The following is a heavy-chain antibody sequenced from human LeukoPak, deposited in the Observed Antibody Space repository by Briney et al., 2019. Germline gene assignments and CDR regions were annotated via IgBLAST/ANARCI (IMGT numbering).Heavy chain of an antibody. V-gene: IGHV4-59*12. Sequence: PSETLSLTCTVSGGSISSYYWSWIRQPPGKGLEWIGYIYYSGSTNYNPSLKSRVTISVDTSKNQFSLKVSSVTAADTAVYYCARDATMMGNYFNYWGQGTLVTVSS. CDR2: IYYSGST. D-gene: IGHD5-12*01. J-gene: IGHJ4*02. CDR3: ARDATMMGNYFNY. CDR1: GGSISSYY.